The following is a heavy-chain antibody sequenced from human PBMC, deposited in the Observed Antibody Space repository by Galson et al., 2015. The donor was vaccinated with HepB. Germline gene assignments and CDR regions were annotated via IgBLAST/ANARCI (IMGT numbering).Heavy chain of an antibody. CDR1: GFTVSSNY. CDR3: ARDTGKNYDFWSGPGYAFDI. V-gene: IGHV3-66*01. Sequence: SLRLSCAASGFTVSSNYMSWVRQAPGKGLEWVSVIYSGGSTYYADSVKGRFTISRDNAKNSLYLQMNSLRAEDTAVYYCARDTGKNYDFWSGPGYAFDIWGQGTMVTVSS. CDR2: IYSGGST. J-gene: IGHJ3*02. D-gene: IGHD3-3*01.